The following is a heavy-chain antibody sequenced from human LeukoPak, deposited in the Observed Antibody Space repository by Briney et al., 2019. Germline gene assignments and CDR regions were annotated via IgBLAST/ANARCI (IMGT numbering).Heavy chain of an antibody. Sequence: SWIRQPPGKGLEWIGYIYYSGSTYYNPSLKSRVTISVDTSKNQFSLKLSSVTAADTAVYYCARSITGTLDFDYWGQGTLVTVSS. D-gene: IGHD1-20*01. V-gene: IGHV4-30-4*01. CDR2: IYYSGST. J-gene: IGHJ4*02. CDR3: ARSITGTLDFDY.